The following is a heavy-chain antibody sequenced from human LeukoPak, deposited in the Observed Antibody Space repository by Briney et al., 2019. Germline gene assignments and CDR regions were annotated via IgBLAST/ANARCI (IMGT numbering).Heavy chain of an antibody. CDR2: ISGGGGST. J-gene: IGHJ4*02. CDR1: GFIFSHYT. CDR3: AKDLPTYYDSSGYPF. Sequence: PGGSLRLSCAVSGFIFSHYTMTWVRQAPGKGLEWVSAISGGGGSTYYADSVKGRFTISRDNSKNTLYLQMNSLRAEDTAVYYCAKDLPTYYDSSGYPFWGQGTLVTVSS. D-gene: IGHD3-22*01. V-gene: IGHV3-23*01.